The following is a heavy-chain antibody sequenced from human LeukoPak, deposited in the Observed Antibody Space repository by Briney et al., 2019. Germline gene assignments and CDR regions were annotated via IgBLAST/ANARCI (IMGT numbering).Heavy chain of an antibody. CDR2: IYSGGST. CDR1: GFTVSSNY. D-gene: IGHD3-3*01. J-gene: IGHJ4*02. CDR3: ASNSNYDFWYYFDY. Sequence: GGSLRLSCAASGFTVSSNYMSWVRQAPGKGLEWVSVIYSGGSTYYADSVKGRFTISRDNSKNTLYLQMNSLRAEDTAVYYCASNSNYDFWYYFDYWGQGTLVTVSS. V-gene: IGHV3-66*02.